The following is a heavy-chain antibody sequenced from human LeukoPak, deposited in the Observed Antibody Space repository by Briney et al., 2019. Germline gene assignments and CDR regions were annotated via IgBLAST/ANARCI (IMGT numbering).Heavy chain of an antibody. D-gene: IGHD3-3*01. Sequence: GGSLSLPCEGSGFSFNDDYMRWPRHVPGGGREWGPYKRSTGSNIFYADCVKGRFTSSRDNAKNSLYLQMNSLRAEDTGVYYCARLREIPVFEVVTKSTSYFDYWGQGTLVTVSS. CDR1: GFSFNDDY. J-gene: IGHJ4*02. CDR2: KRSTGSNI. V-gene: IGHV3-11*04. CDR3: ARLREIPVFEVVTKSTSYFDY.